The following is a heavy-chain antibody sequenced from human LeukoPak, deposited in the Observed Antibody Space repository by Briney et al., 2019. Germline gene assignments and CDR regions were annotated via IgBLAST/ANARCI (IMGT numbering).Heavy chain of an antibody. J-gene: IGHJ4*02. CDR3: ATNQLERDY. Sequence: ASVKVSCKVSGYTLTELSMHWVRQAPGKGLEWVGGIDPEDGETIYAQKFQGRVTMTRNTSISTAYMELSSLRSEDTAVYYCATNQLERDYWGQGTLVTVSS. CDR1: GYTLTELS. CDR2: IDPEDGET. V-gene: IGHV1-24*01. D-gene: IGHD1-1*01.